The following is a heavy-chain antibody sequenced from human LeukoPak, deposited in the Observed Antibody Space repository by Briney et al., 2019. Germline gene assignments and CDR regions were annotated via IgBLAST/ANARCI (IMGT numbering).Heavy chain of an antibody. CDR2: INHSGST. V-gene: IGHV4-34*08. Sequence: GSLRLSCTASGFTFGDYALSWFRQAPGKGLEWIGEINHSGSTNYNPSLKSRVTISVDTSKNQFSLKLSSVTAADTAVYYCALYLNYGDYDYFDYWGQGTLVTVSS. CDR3: ALYLNYGDYDYFDY. D-gene: IGHD4-17*01. CDR1: GFTFGDYA. J-gene: IGHJ4*02.